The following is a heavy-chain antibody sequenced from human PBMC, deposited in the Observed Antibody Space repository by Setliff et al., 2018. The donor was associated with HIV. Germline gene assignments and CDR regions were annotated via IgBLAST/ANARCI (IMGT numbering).Heavy chain of an antibody. D-gene: IGHD3-10*01. CDR2: ISWNSGYI. Sequence: GGSLRLSCTASGFTFDDYAMHWVRQAPGKGLEWISGISWNSGYIDYADSVKGRFTISRDNAKNSLYLQMNSLRPEDMAVYYCAKGGYGSGSYYYFHYWGQGTLVTVSS. J-gene: IGHJ4*02. CDR1: GFTFDDYA. CDR3: AKGGYGSGSYYYFHY. V-gene: IGHV3-9*03.